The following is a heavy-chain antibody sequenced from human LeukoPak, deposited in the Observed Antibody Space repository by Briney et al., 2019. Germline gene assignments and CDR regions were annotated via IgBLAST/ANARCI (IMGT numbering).Heavy chain of an antibody. V-gene: IGHV3-33*01. CDR2: IWYDGSNK. Sequence: GRSLRLSCAASGFTFSSYGMHWVRQAPGKGLEWVAVIWYDGSNKYYADSVKGRFTISRDNSKNTLYLQMNSLRAEDTAVYYCARDSLWLAPFDYWGQGTLVTVSS. J-gene: IGHJ4*02. CDR1: GFTFSSYG. CDR3: ARDSLWLAPFDY. D-gene: IGHD6-19*01.